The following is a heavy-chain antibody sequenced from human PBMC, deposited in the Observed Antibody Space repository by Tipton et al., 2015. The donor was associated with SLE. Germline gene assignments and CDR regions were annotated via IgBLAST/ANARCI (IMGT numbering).Heavy chain of an antibody. V-gene: IGHV4-4*07. CDR2: IYTSGST. CDR1: GGSISSYY. Sequence: TLSLTCTVSGGSISSYYWSWIRQPAGKGLEWIGRIYTSGSTNYNPSLKSRVTMSVDTSKNQFSLRLSSVTAADTAVYYCARDRDWNDVSMAFDIWGQGTMVTVSS. J-gene: IGHJ3*02. D-gene: IGHD1-1*01. CDR3: ARDRDWNDVSMAFDI.